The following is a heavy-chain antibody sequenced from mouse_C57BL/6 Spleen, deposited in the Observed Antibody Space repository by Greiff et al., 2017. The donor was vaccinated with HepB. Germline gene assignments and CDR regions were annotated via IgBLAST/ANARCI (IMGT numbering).Heavy chain of an antibody. Sequence: EVMLVESGGGLVKPGGSLKLSCAASGFTFSDYGMHWVRQAPEKGLEWVAYISSGSSTIYYADTVKGRFTISRDNAKNTLFLQMTSLRSEDTAMYYCARRQLAPRASWGQGTLVTVSA. CDR3: ARRQLAPRAS. CDR1: GFTFSDYG. CDR2: ISSGSSTI. V-gene: IGHV5-17*01. J-gene: IGHJ3*01. D-gene: IGHD4-1*02.